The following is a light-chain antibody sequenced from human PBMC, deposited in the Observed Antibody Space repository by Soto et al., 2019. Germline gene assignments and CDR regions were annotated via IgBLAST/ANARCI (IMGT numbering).Light chain of an antibody. J-gene: IGKJ5*01. Sequence: VLTQSPANPSLSPGERGTPSCRASQSIHTPLAWYQQKPGQPPRLVVYDASLRANGVPDRFGGSRSGTEFTLTITTLEPEDFAVYYCQQRNVWPPITFGQGTRLEIK. CDR1: QSIHTP. V-gene: IGKV3-11*01. CDR3: QQRNVWPPIT. CDR2: DAS.